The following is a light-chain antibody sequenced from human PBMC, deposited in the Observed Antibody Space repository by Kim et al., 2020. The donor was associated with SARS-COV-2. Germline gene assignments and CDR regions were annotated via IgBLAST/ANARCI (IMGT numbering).Light chain of an antibody. CDR1: DLDSKS. V-gene: IGLV3-21*04. CDR3: EVWDTGSDHWV. J-gene: IGLJ3*02. Sequence: PGKPAKITGGGDDLDSKSVTRYQQQPGRAPVLVIFYESDRPSGIPERLSGSHSGNTATLTISRVEARDEADYYCEVWDTGSDHWVFGGGTQLTVL. CDR2: YES.